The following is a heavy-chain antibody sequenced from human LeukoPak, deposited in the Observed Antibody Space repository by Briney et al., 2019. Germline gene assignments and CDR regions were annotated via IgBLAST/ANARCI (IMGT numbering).Heavy chain of an antibody. CDR3: ARDPRYGDLDY. CDR2: IKQDGTEV. CDR1: GFIFSNYR. J-gene: IGHJ4*02. D-gene: IGHD4-17*01. V-gene: IGHV3-7*05. Sequence: PGGSLRLSCAASGFIFSNYRMNWVPEARGKGLEWVAKIKQDGTEVSYVDSVKGRFTISRDNANNSLYLQMNSLRAEDTAVYYCARDPRYGDLDYWGQGTLVTVSS.